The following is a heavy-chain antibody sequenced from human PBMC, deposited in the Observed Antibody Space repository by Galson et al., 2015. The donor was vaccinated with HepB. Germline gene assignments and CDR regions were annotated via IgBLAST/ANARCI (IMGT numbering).Heavy chain of an antibody. CDR1: GFTFRDFY. J-gene: IGHJ6*02. D-gene: IGHD2/OR15-2a*01. Sequence: SLRLSCAASGFTFRDFYMSWVRQAPGKGLEYISYISSGGTITFYADSVKGRFTVSRDNAKKSVHLQVNRLTGDDTAVYYCARHVEYCRNGTCYFGMDVWGQGTTVTVSS. CDR3: ARHVEYCRNGTCYFGMDV. CDR2: ISSGGTIT. V-gene: IGHV3-11*01.